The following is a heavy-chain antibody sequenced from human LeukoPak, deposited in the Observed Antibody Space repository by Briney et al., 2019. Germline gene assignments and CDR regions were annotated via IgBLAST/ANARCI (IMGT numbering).Heavy chain of an antibody. D-gene: IGHD3-22*01. CDR1: GFTFSSDW. CDR3: TRGRASTFGYFDY. CDR2: ISPDGRNT. Sequence: PGGSLRLSCAASGFTFSSDWMHWVRQVPGKGLVWVSRISPDGRNTYSADSVKGRFTISRDNTKNTLYLQMNSLGAEDTAVYYCTRGRASTFGYFDYWGQGTLVTVSS. V-gene: IGHV3-74*01. J-gene: IGHJ4*02.